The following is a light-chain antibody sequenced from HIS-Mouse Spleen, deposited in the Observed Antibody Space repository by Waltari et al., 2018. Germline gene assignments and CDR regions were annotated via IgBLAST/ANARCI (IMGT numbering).Light chain of an antibody. V-gene: IGLV3-21*03. CDR1: NIGWKS. CDR2: DDS. Sequence: SYVLTQPPSVSVAPGKTARITCGGNNIGWKSVTWDQQKPGQAPVLVVYDDSARPSGIPERFSGSNSGNTATLTISRVEAGDEADYYCQVWDSSSDHWVFGGGTKLTVL. J-gene: IGLJ3*02. CDR3: QVWDSSSDHWV.